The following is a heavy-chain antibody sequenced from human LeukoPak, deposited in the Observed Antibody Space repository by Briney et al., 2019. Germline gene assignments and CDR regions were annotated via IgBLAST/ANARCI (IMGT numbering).Heavy chain of an antibody. Sequence: SETLSLTCAVYGGSFSGYYWSWIRQPPGKGLEWIGEINHSGSTNYDPSLKSRVTISVDTSKNQFSLKLSSVTAADTAVYYCAREERLYSSSWYPRPYYYYMDVWGKGTTVTISS. CDR2: INHSGST. J-gene: IGHJ6*03. CDR3: AREERLYSSSWYPRPYYYYMDV. D-gene: IGHD6-13*01. V-gene: IGHV4-34*01. CDR1: GGSFSGYY.